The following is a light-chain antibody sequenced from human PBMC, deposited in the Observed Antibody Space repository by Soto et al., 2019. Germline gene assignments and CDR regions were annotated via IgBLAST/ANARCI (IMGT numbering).Light chain of an antibody. CDR3: QQYNNWPPHT. V-gene: IGKV3-15*01. CDR1: QSIISN. J-gene: IGKJ4*01. Sequence: EVVLTQSPATLSLFLGEWATLWCRFSQSIISNLAWYQQKPGQAPRLLIYGASNRATGIPARFSGSGSGTEFSLTISSLQSEDFAVYYCQQYNNWPPHTVGGATKVEIK. CDR2: GAS.